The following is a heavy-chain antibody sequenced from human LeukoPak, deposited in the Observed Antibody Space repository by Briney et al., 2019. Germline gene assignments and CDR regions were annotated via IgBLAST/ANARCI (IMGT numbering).Heavy chain of an antibody. CDR2: IGGRDGST. CDR1: GFTFSSYG. CDR3: AKGHYYGSGSLDY. J-gene: IGHJ4*02. Sequence: GGSLRLSCAASGFTFSSYGMSWVRQAPGKGLEWVSAIGGRDGSTYYADPVKGRFTISRDNSKNTLYVQMNSLRAEDTAVYYCAKGHYYGSGSLDYWGQGTLVTVSS. D-gene: IGHD3-10*01. V-gene: IGHV3-23*01.